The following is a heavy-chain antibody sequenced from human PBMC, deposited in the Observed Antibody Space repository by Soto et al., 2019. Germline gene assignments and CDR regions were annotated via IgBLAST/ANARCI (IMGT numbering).Heavy chain of an antibody. CDR2: IRQDGSEK. D-gene: IGHD1-1*01. Sequence: EVQLVESGGGLVQPGGSLRLSCAASGFTFSSYWMTWVRQAPGKGLEWVATIRQDGSEKYYVASVKGRFTISGDNAKNSLYLQMNSLRAEDTAVYYCARGRTGGYWGQGTLVTVSS. CDR1: GFTFSSYW. J-gene: IGHJ4*02. V-gene: IGHV3-7*04. CDR3: ARGRTGGY.